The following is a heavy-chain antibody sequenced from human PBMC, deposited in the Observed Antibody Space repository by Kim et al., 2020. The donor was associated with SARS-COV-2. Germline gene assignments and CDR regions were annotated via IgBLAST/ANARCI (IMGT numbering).Heavy chain of an antibody. Sequence: GGSLRLSCAASGFTFSSYAMSWVRQAPGKGLEWVSAISGSGGSTYYADSVKGRFTISRDNSKNTLYLQMNSLRAEDTAVYYCAKDFLRFLEWPSDAFDIWGQGTMVTVSS. D-gene: IGHD3-3*01. CDR1: GFTFSSYA. J-gene: IGHJ3*02. CDR2: ISGSGGST. V-gene: IGHV3-23*01. CDR3: AKDFLRFLEWPSDAFDI.